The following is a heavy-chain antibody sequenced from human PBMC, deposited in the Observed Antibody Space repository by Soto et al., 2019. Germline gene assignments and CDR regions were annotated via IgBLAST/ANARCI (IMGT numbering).Heavy chain of an antibody. CDR3: ARIHWAQSSLDY. V-gene: IGHV4-30-2*01. J-gene: IGHJ4*02. CDR2: VTHSGTA. D-gene: IGHD6-19*01. CDR1: GGSIDSGAFS. Sequence: SETLSLTCAVSGGSIDSGAFSLSWIRQPPGKGLEWIGYVTHSGTAYSIPPLNGRLTLSVDSSQTQFSLKLTSVTAADSAFYYCARIHWAQSSLDYWGRGILVTVSS.